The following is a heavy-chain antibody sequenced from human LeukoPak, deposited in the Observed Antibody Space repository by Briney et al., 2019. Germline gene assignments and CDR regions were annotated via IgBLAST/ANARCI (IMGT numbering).Heavy chain of an antibody. CDR2: ISYDGSNK. Sequence: GSLRLSCAASGFSFRSYALHWVRQAPGKGLEWVAVISYDGSNKYYADSVKGRLTISRDNSKNTLYLQMNSLRAEDTAVYYCARDGYYYDSSGYYYSYFDYWGQGTLVTVSS. D-gene: IGHD3-22*01. V-gene: IGHV3-30-3*01. CDR3: ARDGYYYDSSGYYYSYFDY. J-gene: IGHJ4*02. CDR1: GFSFRSYA.